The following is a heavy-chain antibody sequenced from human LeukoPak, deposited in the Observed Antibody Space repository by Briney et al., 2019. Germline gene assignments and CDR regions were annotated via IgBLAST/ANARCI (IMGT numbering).Heavy chain of an antibody. CDR2: IKEDGSEK. D-gene: IGHD1-26*01. V-gene: IGHV3-7*01. CDR1: GFMFSSYW. Sequence: GGSLRLSCAASGFMFSSYWMSWVRQAPEKGLEWVANIKEDGSEKYYVDSVKGRFTIPRDNAKNSLYLQMNSLRAEDTAIYYCARDKGVVGTLAPWGQGTLVTVSS. CDR3: ARDKGVVGTLAP. J-gene: IGHJ5*02.